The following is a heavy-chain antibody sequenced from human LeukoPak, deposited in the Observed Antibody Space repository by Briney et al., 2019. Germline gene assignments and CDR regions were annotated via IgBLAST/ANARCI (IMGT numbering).Heavy chain of an antibody. CDR2: IGTAGDT. V-gene: IGHV3-13*01. D-gene: IGHD3-9*01. CDR1: GFTFSNYD. CDR3: ARASILTGLHGMDV. Sequence: GGSLRLSCAASGFTFSNYDMHWVRQATGKGLEWVSAIGTAGDTYYPGSVKGRFTISRENAKNSLYLQMNSLRAGDTAVYYCARASILTGLHGMDVWGQGTTVTVSS. J-gene: IGHJ6*02.